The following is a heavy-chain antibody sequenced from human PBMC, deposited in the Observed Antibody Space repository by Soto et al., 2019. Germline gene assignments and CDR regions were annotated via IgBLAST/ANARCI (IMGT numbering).Heavy chain of an antibody. J-gene: IGHJ5*02. Sequence: QVQLVHSGSELKKPGASVKVSCKASGYTFTSYAMNWVRQAPGQGLEWMGWINTNTGNPTYAQGFTGRFVFSLDTSVSTAYLQICSLKAEDTAVYYCARGVATPIFGVAAPYNWFDPWGQGTLVTVSS. CDR1: GYTFTSYA. V-gene: IGHV7-4-1*01. CDR2: INTNTGNP. D-gene: IGHD3-3*01. CDR3: ARGVATPIFGVAAPYNWFDP.